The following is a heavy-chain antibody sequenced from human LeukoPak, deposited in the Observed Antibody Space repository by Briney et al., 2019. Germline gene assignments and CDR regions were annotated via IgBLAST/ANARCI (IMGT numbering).Heavy chain of an antibody. D-gene: IGHD1-26*01. Sequence: ASVKVSCKAPGYTFTSYGISWVRQVPGQGLEWMGWISAYTGNTNYAQNLQGRVTMTTDTSPRTAYMDLRSLRSDDTAVYYCARDLIVGATLAGGHDAFDIWGQGTMVTVSS. J-gene: IGHJ3*02. CDR1: GYTFTSYG. CDR3: ARDLIVGATLAGGHDAFDI. CDR2: ISAYTGNT. V-gene: IGHV1-18*01.